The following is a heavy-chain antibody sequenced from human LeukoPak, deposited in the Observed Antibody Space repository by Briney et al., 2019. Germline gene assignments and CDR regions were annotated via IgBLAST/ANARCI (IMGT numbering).Heavy chain of an antibody. CDR3: ARGRGSLTY. D-gene: IGHD3-10*01. CDR2: IYYGGST. CDR1: GGSISSSSYY. V-gene: IGHV4-61*05. Sequence: SETLSLTCTVSGGSISSSSYYWGWIRQPPGKGLEWIGYIYYGGSTNYNPSLKSRVTISVDTSKNQFSLKLSSVTAADTAVYYCARGRGSLTYWGQGTLATVSS. J-gene: IGHJ4*02.